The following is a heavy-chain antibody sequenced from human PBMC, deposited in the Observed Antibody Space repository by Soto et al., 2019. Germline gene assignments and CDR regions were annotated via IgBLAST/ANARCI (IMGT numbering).Heavy chain of an antibody. D-gene: IGHD3-3*01. V-gene: IGHV3-15*01. CDR3: TTEDRARITIFGVVPEDAFDI. CDR1: GFTFSNAW. CDR2: IKSKTDGGTK. J-gene: IGHJ3*02. Sequence: GGSLRLSCAASGFTFSNAWMSWVRQAPGKGLEWVGRIKSKTDGGTKDYAAPVKGRFTISRSDSKNTLYLQMNSLKTEDTAVYYCTTEDRARITIFGVVPEDAFDIWGQGTMVTVSS.